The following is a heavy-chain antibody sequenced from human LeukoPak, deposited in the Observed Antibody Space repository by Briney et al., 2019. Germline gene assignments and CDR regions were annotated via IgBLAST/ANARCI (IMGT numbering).Heavy chain of an antibody. J-gene: IGHJ4*02. CDR1: GGSISSGSYY. CDR3: AREPPGY. CDR2: IYTNGGA. V-gene: IGHV4-61*02. Sequence: SETLSLTCTVSGGSISSGSYYWSWIRQPAGKGLEWIGRIYTNGGASYNPSLKSRVTISIDASKNQFSLKLSSVTAADTAVYYCAREPPGYWGQGILVTVSS.